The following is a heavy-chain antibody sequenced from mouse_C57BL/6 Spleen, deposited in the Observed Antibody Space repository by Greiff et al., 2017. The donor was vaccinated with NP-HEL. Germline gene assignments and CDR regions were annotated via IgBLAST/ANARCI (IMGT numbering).Heavy chain of an antibody. V-gene: IGHV1-69*01. D-gene: IGHD2-1*01. CDR1: GYTFTSYW. CDR2: IDPSDSYT. J-gene: IGHJ2*01. Sequence: QVQLQQPGAELVMPGASVKLSCKASGYTFTSYWMHWVKQRPGQGLEWIGEIDPSDSYTNYHQKFKGKSTLTVDKSSSTAYMQLSSLTSEDSAVDYCAIIYYGNFYYFDYWGQGTTLTVSS. CDR3: AIIYYGNFYYFDY.